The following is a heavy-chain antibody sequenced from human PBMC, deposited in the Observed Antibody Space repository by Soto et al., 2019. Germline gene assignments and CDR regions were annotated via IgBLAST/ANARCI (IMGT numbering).Heavy chain of an antibody. CDR2: IYHSRIT. V-gene: IGHV4-30-4*08. CDR3: ARAQAVGMPVVWDV. D-gene: IGHD1-26*01. J-gene: IGHJ6*02. Sequence: QVQLQESGPGLVKPSQTLSLTCTVSGGSITSGDAYWSWIRQPPGKALEWIGYIYHSRITNYNPSLKSRVTISADTSKNQLSLKLSSVTAADTAAYFCARAQAVGMPVVWDVWGQGTTVIVSS. CDR1: GGSITSGDAY.